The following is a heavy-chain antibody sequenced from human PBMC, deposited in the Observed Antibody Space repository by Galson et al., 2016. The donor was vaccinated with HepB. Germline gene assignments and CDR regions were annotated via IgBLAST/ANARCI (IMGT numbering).Heavy chain of an antibody. J-gene: IGHJ5*02. V-gene: IGHV4-31*03. Sequence: LSLTCPVSGGSISTNSYYWAWIRQHPGKDLEWIGYVPYGGSPHYSPSLKSRIAISVDPSKNQFSVKLSSVSAADTAVYYCARNGNGASDLWGHGTLVTVSS. D-gene: IGHD4-23*01. CDR2: VPYGGSP. CDR3: ARNGNGASDL. CDR1: GGSISTNSYY.